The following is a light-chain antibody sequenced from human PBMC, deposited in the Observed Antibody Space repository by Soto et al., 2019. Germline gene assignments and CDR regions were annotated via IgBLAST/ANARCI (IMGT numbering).Light chain of an antibody. J-gene: IGKJ4*01. CDR3: QQYHEGT. CDR1: QSVSSN. V-gene: IGKV3-15*01. Sequence: EIVMTQSPATLSVSPGERATLSCRASQSVSSNLAWYQQKPGQAPRLLIYGASTRATGIPARFSGSGSGTEFTLTISSLQSEDFAVYYCQQYHEGTFGGGTRLEIK. CDR2: GAS.